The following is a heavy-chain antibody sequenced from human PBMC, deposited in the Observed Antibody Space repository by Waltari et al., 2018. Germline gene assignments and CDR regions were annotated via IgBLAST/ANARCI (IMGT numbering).Heavy chain of an antibody. D-gene: IGHD6-6*01. J-gene: IGHJ4*02. CDR1: GFTFSSYE. V-gene: IGHV3-48*03. CDR3: ARAEYSSSTAFDY. Sequence: EVQLVESGGGLVQPGGSLRLSCAASGFTFSSYEMNWVRQAPGKGLEWVSYISSSGSTIYYADDVKGRFTISRDNAKNSLYLQMNSLRAEDTAVYYCARAEYSSSTAFDYWGQGTLVTVSS. CDR2: ISSSGSTI.